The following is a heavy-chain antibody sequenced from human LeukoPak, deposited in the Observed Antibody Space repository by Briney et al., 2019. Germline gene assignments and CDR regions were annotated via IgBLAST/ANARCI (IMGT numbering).Heavy chain of an antibody. V-gene: IGHV1-18*01. CDR2: ISAYNGNT. J-gene: IGHJ6*02. CDR1: GYTFASYG. CDR3: ARDGTEDVRRSSQFYVKYNYNGMDV. Sequence: ASVKVSCKASGYTFASYGISWVRQAPGQGLEWIGWISAYNGNTNYAQKFQDRVTLTPDTSATTVYMELTSLRSDDTAIYYCARDGTEDVRRSSQFYVKYNYNGMDVWGQGTMVTVSS. D-gene: IGHD1-1*01.